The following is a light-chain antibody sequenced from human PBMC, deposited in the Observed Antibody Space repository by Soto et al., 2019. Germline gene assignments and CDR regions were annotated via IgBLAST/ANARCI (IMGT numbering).Light chain of an antibody. J-gene: IGLJ3*02. Sequence: QSVLTQSASVSGSPGQSITISCTGTSSDVGGYGSVSWYQQHPGKAPKLIIYEVSNRPAGISNRFFGSKSGNTASLTISGLQTEDEADYYCGSYTINSIWVFGAGTKVTVL. CDR2: EVS. V-gene: IGLV2-14*01. CDR1: SSDVGGYGS. CDR3: GSYTINSIWV.